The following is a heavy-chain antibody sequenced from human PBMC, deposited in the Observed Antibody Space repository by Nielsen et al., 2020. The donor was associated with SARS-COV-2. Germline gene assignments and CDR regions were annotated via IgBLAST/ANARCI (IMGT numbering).Heavy chain of an antibody. CDR2: IIPIFGTA. J-gene: IGHJ5*02. Sequence: SAKVSCKASGGTFSSYAISWVRQAPGQGLEWMGGIIPIFGTANYTQKFQGRVTITADESTSTAYMELSSLRSEDTAVYYCARDSIPWGDSSSWYVGWFDPWGQGTLVTVSS. CDR1: GGTFSSYA. D-gene: IGHD6-13*01. V-gene: IGHV1-69*13. CDR3: ARDSIPWGDSSSWYVGWFDP.